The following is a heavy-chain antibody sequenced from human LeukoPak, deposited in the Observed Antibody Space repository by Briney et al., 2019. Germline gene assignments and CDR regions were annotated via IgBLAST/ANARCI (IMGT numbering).Heavy chain of an antibody. V-gene: IGHV3-23*01. Sequence: GGSLRLSCAASGFNFIDYSMNWVRQAPGKGLEWVAGIFGSGGSPHYADSVKGRFTISRDNPRNTVYLQINSLRDDDTAVYYCGKTTVGYSSGQKPAWPVDFWGQGTLVTVSS. J-gene: IGHJ4*02. CDR2: IFGSGGSP. D-gene: IGHD2-15*01. CDR3: GKTTVGYSSGQKPAWPVDF. CDR1: GFNFIDYS.